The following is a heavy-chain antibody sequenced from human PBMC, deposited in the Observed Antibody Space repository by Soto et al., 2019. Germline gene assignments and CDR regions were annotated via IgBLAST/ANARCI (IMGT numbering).Heavy chain of an antibody. CDR3: ATQEVGGSYVYTFDP. CDR2: IYYSGST. D-gene: IGHD1-26*01. J-gene: IGHJ5*02. Sequence: QLHLRESGPGLVKPSETLSLTCTVSGGSITSSSYYWGWIRQPPGKGLEWIGSIYYSGSTYYNPSPKSRVNISVDTSKNQSSLKRSSVTDADTAVYYCATQEVGGSYVYTFDPWGQGTLVTVSS. V-gene: IGHV4-39*01. CDR1: GGSITSSSYY.